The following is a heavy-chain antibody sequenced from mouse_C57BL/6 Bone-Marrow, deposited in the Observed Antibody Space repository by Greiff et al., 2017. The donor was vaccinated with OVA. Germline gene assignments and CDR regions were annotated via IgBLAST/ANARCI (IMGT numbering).Heavy chain of an antibody. Sequence: QVQLQQSGAELVRPGTSVKMSCKASGYTFTNYWIGWAKQRPGHGLEWIGDIYTGGGYTNYNEKFKGKATLTADKSSSTAYMQFSSLTSEDSAIYYCAREQEGYFDVWGTGTTVTVSS. CDR1: GYTFTNYW. CDR2: IYTGGGYT. J-gene: IGHJ1*03. CDR3: AREQEGYFDV. V-gene: IGHV1-63*01.